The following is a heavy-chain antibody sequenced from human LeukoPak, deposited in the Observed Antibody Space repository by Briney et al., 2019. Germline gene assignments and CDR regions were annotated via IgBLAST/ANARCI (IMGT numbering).Heavy chain of an antibody. D-gene: IGHD3-16*01. CDR1: GYTFAGYY. CDR2: IIPIFGTA. V-gene: IGHV1-69*13. Sequence: GASLKVSCKTSGYTFAGYYVHWVRQAPGQGLEWMGGIIPIFGTANYAQKFQGRVTITADESTSTAYMELSSLRSEDTAVYYCARGPKGFTLRLGELPNNWFDPWGQGTLVTVSS. J-gene: IGHJ5*02. CDR3: ARGPKGFTLRLGELPNNWFDP.